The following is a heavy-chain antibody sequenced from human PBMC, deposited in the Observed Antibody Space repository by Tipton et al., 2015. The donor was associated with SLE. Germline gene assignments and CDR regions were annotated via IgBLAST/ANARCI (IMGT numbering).Heavy chain of an antibody. CDR2: IYYSGTT. J-gene: IGHJ6*02. Sequence: TLSLTCSVSGGSISHFYWSWIRQPPGKGLEWIAYIYYSGTTNYNPSLKSRVSISVDTSKNHFSLNRYSVTAADTAVYYCARGSRGVGFDVWGHGTTVIVSS. V-gene: IGHV4-59*01. CDR3: ARGSRGVGFDV. CDR1: GGSISHFY. D-gene: IGHD3-10*01.